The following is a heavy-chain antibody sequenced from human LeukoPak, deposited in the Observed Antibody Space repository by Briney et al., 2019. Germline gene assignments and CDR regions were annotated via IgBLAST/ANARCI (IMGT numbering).Heavy chain of an antibody. D-gene: IGHD5-12*01. CDR3: AKGPRHGGYGYYFDY. CDR1: GFTFSSYA. Sequence: GGSLRLSCAASGFTFSSYAMSWVRPAPGKGLEWVSAISGSGGSTYYADSVKGRFTISRDNSKNTLYLQMNSLRAEDTAVYYCAKGPRHGGYGYYFDYWGQGTLVTVSS. V-gene: IGHV3-23*01. CDR2: ISGSGGST. J-gene: IGHJ4*02.